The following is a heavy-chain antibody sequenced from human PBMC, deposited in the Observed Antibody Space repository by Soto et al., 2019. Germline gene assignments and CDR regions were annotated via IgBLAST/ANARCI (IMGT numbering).Heavy chain of an antibody. D-gene: IGHD6-6*01. CDR1: GGSFSGYY. J-gene: IGHJ5*02. V-gene: IGHV4-34*01. CDR3: VRSRFWGSSGWFDP. CDR2: INHSGST. Sequence: SETLSLTCAVYGGSFSGYYWSWIRQPPGKGLEWIGEINHSGSTNYNPSLKSRVTISVDTSKNQFSLKLSSVTAADTAVYYCVRSRFWGSSGWFDPWGQGTLVTVSS.